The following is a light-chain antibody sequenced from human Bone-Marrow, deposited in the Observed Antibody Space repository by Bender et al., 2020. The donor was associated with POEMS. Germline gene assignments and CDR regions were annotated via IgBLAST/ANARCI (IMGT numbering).Light chain of an antibody. J-gene: IGLJ3*02. CDR2: EGT. CDR1: SSDVGSYNL. CDR3: CSYAGWV. Sequence: QSALTQPASVSGSPGQSITISCTGTSSDVGSYNLVSWYQQHPGKAPKLMIYEGTKGPSGVSIRSSGSKSGPSASLGISELQAEDEADNYYCSYAGWVFGGGTKLTVL. V-gene: IGLV2-23*01.